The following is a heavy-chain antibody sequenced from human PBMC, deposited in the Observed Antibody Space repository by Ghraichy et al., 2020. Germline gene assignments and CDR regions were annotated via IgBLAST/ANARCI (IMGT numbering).Heavy chain of an antibody. V-gene: IGHV1-58*02. D-gene: IGHD3-22*01. Sequence: KVSCKASGFTFTSSAMQWVRQARGQRLEWIGWIVVGSGNTNYAQKFQERVTITRDMSTSTAYMELSSLRSEDTAVYYCAADLYYDSSFWFDPWGQGTLVTVSS. J-gene: IGHJ5*02. CDR2: IVVGSGNT. CDR1: GFTFTSSA. CDR3: AADLYYDSSFWFDP.